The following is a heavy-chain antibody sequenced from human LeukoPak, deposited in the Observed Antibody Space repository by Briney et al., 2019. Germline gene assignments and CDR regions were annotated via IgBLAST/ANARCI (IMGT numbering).Heavy chain of an antibody. CDR2: IRSAVETT. J-gene: IGHJ6*02. D-gene: IGHD2-2*01. CDR3: ARVCSSTSCQYGMDV. V-gene: IGHV3-23*01. Sequence: GGSLRLSCAASGFTMSHYGVSWVRQAPGKGLEWISGIRSAVETTHYADSVKGRFTISRDNSKNTLYLQMNSLRAEDTAVYYCARVCSSTSCQYGMDVWGQGTTVTVSS. CDR1: GFTMSHYG.